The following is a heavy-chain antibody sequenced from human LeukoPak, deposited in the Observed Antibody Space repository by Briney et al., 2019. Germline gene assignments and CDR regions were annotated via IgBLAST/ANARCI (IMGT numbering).Heavy chain of an antibody. CDR1: GYGFTSYW. V-gene: IGHV5-51*01. CDR2: IYPGHSAT. D-gene: IGHD4-23*01. CDR3: ARHNSHEFDY. Sequence: GASLKISCKGSGYGFTSYWIGWVRPVAGKGVEWIGIIYPGHSATRYSPSFQGQVTISADKSISTAYLQWSSLKASDTAMYYCARHNSHEFDYWGQGTLVTVSS. J-gene: IGHJ4*02.